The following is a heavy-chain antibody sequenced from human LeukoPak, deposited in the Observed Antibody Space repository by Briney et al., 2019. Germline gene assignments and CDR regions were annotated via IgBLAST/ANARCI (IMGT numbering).Heavy chain of an antibody. CDR2: ISGSGGRT. V-gene: IGHV3-23*01. D-gene: IGHD1-26*01. Sequence: GGSLRLSCAASGFTFSIYAMSWVRQAPGKGLEWVSTISGSGGRTNYADSVKGRFTISRDNSKNTLYLQMNSLRAEDTAVYYCAKSVGATSWWGQGTLVTVSS. CDR1: GFTFSIYA. J-gene: IGHJ4*02. CDR3: AKSVGATSW.